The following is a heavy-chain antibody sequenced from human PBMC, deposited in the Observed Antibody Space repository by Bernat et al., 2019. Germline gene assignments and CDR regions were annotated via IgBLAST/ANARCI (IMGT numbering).Heavy chain of an antibody. Sequence: EVQLVQSGAEVKKPGESLKISCKGSGYSFTNYWIGWVRQMPGKGLEWMGIIYPDDSDTRYSPSFQGQVTISADKSISTAYLQWSSLKASDTAMYYCARHGVVAATISQIDYWGQGTLVTVYS. V-gene: IGHV5-51*01. J-gene: IGHJ4*02. CDR1: GYSFTNYW. D-gene: IGHD2-15*01. CDR3: ARHGVVAATISQIDY. CDR2: IYPDDSDT.